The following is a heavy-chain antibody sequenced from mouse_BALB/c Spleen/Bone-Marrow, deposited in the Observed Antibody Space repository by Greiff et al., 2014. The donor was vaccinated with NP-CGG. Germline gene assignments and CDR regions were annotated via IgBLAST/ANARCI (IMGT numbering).Heavy chain of an antibody. V-gene: IGHV1S81*02. Sequence: VQLQQSGAELVKPGASVKLSCKASGYTFTSYYMYWVKQRPGQGLEWIGEINPSNGGTNFNEKFKSKATLTVDKSSSTAYMQLSSLTFEGSAIYYCTRPYYGYVGYAYWGQGTQVTVSA. D-gene: IGHD1-2*01. CDR3: TRPYYGYVGYAY. CDR2: INPSNGGT. J-gene: IGHJ3*01. CDR1: GYTFTSYY.